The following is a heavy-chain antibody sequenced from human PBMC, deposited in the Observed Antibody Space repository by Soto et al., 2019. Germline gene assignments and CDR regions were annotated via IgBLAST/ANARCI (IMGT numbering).Heavy chain of an antibody. CDR1: GGSISSSNDY. Sequence: ETLSLTCSVSGGSISSSNDYWGWIRQPPGKGLEWLGSMFHSGRTYHNPSLKSRVTISVDTSKNQFSLYLQMNSLRAEDSAVYYCAVDGSGSRAYFQHWGQGTLVTVSS. J-gene: IGHJ1*01. CDR3: AVDGSGSRAYFQH. CDR2: MFHSGRT. D-gene: IGHD3-22*01. V-gene: IGHV4-39*07.